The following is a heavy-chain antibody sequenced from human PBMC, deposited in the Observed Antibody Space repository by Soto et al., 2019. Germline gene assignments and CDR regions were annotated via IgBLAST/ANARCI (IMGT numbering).Heavy chain of an antibody. V-gene: IGHV4-61*01. Sequence: QVQFQDSAPGLLKPSETRSLTCTVSVGSISSINNHFSNHYCSWIRLSPGKGLEWIGYISNIGFTRYNPSLKSRVSISVDTSKNQFSLKLTSVTAADTAVYYCTTQGFGGLHGLVDVWGQGTTVTVSS. CDR3: TTQGFGGLHGLVDV. D-gene: IGHD3-10*01. CDR1: VGSISSINNHFSNHY. CDR2: ISNIGFT. J-gene: IGHJ6*02.